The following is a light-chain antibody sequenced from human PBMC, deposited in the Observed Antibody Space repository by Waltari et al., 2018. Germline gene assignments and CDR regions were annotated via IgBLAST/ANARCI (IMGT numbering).Light chain of an antibody. CDR2: QNG. V-gene: IGLV3-1*01. CDR1: ELGNRY. J-gene: IGLJ2*01. CDR3: QAWDRGTRGV. Sequence: SYDLTQPPSVSVSPGQTASITCSGDELGNRYVCWYQQKPGQSPVLIIYQNGRRPPWIPDRVSGSDCGNTATLTISGTQAMDEADYYCQAWDRGTRGVFGGGTRLTVL.